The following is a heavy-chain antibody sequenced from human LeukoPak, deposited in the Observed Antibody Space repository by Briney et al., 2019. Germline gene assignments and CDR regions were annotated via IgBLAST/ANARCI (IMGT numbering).Heavy chain of an antibody. CDR1: GFTFSSYA. V-gene: IGHV3-30*04. CDR2: ISCDGSNK. Sequence: GGSLRLSCAASGFTFSSYAMHWVRQAPGKGLEWVAVISCDGSNKYYADSVKGRFTISRDNSKNTLYLQMNSLRAEDTAVYYCARSGRMTTVVTEVGYWGQGTLVTVSS. D-gene: IGHD4-23*01. J-gene: IGHJ4*02. CDR3: ARSGRMTTVVTEVGY.